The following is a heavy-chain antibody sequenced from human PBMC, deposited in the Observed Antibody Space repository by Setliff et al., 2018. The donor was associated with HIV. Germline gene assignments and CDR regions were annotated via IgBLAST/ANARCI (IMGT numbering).Heavy chain of an antibody. V-gene: IGHV4-4*02. CDR3: ARGHCSGTNCYGVDYYGMDV. CDR1: GGSISSDNW. J-gene: IGHJ6*02. D-gene: IGHD2-2*01. CDR2: IYHSEYT. Sequence: SETLSLTCAVSGGSISSDNWRTWVRQAPGKGLEWIGEIYHSEYTNYNPSLKSRVSMSVDKSKNQFSVKLTSVTAADTAVYYCARGHCSGTNCYGVDYYGMDVWGQGTTVTVSS.